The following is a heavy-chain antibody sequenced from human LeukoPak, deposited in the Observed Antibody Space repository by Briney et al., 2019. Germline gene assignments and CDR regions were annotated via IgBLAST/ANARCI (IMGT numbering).Heavy chain of an antibody. CDR1: GFTFSSYA. V-gene: IGHV3-23*01. D-gene: IGHD3-22*01. CDR3: ARANWYYYDSSGYYPSYAFDI. CDR2: ISGSGDST. Sequence: PGGSLRLSCAASGFTFSSYAMSWVRQAPGKGLEWVSDISGSGDSTYYADSVKGRLTISRDNPSKTLFLQMSSLRAEDTAVYYCARANWYYYDSSGYYPSYAFDIWGQGTMVTVSS. J-gene: IGHJ3*02.